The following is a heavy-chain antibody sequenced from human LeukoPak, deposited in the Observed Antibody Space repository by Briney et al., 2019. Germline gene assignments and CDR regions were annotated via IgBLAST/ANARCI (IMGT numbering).Heavy chain of an antibody. D-gene: IGHD3-10*01. CDR1: GFTLSTYG. J-gene: IGHJ4*02. V-gene: IGHV3-33*06. CDR3: AKDLGGGGFEGWDN. Sequence: RAGGSLRLSCAASGFTLSTYGMYWVRQAPGKGLEWVAVIWNDGSNKHYADSVKGRFTISRDNPKNTLDLQMNSLRAEDTAVYYCAKDLGGGGFEGWDNWGQGTLSPSPQ. CDR2: IWNDGSNK.